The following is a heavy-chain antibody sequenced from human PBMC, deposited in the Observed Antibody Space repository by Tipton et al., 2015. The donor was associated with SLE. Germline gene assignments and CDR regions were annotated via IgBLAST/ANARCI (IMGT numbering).Heavy chain of an antibody. CDR1: GFTFSSYW. CDR2: IDSDGSIT. Sequence: SLRLSCEASGFTFSSYWMHWVSQVSGKGLEWVSEIDSDGSITTYADSVEGRFTISRDNVKKTLYLQMTSLRAEDTAVYFCASLSAPTDYWGQGTLVTVSS. V-gene: IGHV3-74*01. D-gene: IGHD4/OR15-4a*01. CDR3: ASLSAPTDY. J-gene: IGHJ4*02.